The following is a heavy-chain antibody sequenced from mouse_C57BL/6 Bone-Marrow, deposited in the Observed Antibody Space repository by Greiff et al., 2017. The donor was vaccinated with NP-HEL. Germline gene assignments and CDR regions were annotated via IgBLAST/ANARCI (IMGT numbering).Heavy chain of an antibody. CDR1: GFTFSSYG. J-gene: IGHJ3*01. V-gene: IGHV5-6*01. D-gene: IGHD2-2*01. CDR3: ARHGPSMVTTTGFAY. CDR2: ISSGGSYT. Sequence: EVKLMESGGDLVKPGGSLKLSCAASGFTFSSYGMSWVRQTPDKRLEWVATISSGGSYTYYPDSVKGRFTISRDNAKNTLYLQMSSLKSEDTAMYYCARHGPSMVTTTGFAYWGQGTLVTVSA.